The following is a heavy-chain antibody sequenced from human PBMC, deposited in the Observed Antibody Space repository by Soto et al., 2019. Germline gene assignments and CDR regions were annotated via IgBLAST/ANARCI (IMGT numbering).Heavy chain of an antibody. Sequence: PGGSLRLSCVASGFIFSNYAISWLRQGPGKGLEWVSAISGSGGSTYYADSVKGRFTISRDNSKNTLYLQMNSLRVEDSAVYYCAKERSGHSCADSWGQGTLVTVSS. D-gene: IGHD5-18*01. J-gene: IGHJ4*02. CDR1: GFIFSNYA. V-gene: IGHV3-23*01. CDR3: AKERSGHSCADS. CDR2: ISGSGGST.